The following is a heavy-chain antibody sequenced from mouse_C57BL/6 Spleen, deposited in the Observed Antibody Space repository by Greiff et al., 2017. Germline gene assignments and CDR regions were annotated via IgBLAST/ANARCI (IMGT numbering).Heavy chain of an antibody. Sequence: EVKLMESGAELVKPGASVKLSCTASGFNIKDYYMHWVKQRTEQGLEWIGRIDPEDGETKYAPKFQGKANITADTSSNTAYLQLSSLTSEDTAVYYCASFYDGYSYFDYWGQGTTLTVSS. V-gene: IGHV14-2*01. CDR2: IDPEDGET. CDR3: ASFYDGYSYFDY. J-gene: IGHJ2*01. D-gene: IGHD2-3*01. CDR1: GFNIKDYY.